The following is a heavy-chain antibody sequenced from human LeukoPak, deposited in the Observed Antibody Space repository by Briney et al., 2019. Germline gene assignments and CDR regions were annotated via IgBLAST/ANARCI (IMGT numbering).Heavy chain of an antibody. CDR2: ISAHNGNT. Sequence: ASVKPACKASGYTFTTHGIAWVRQAPGQGLEWMGWISAHNGNTNYAQSLQGRVTMTTDTSTNTAYMELRSLRSDDTAVYYCARDGYFDLWGRGTMVTVSS. CDR3: ARDGYFDL. J-gene: IGHJ2*01. V-gene: IGHV1-18*01. CDR1: GYTFTTHG.